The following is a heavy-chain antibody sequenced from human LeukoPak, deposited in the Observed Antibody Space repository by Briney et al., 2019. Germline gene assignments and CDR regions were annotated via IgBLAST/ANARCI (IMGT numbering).Heavy chain of an antibody. CDR3: ARGARWAYYFDY. J-gene: IGHJ4*02. D-gene: IGHD4-23*01. CDR2: ISTRDNTI. V-gene: IGHV3-11*01. Sequence: GGSLRLSCTASGFTFSDYYMSWIRQTPGKGLEWLSYISTRDNTIQYADSVKGRFTISRDNANNSVFLQMNNLEAEDSAIYYCARGARWAYYFDYWGQGSLVTVSS. CDR1: GFTFSDYY.